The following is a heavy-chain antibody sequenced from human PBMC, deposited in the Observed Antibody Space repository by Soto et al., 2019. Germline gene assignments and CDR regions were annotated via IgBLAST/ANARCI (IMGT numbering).Heavy chain of an antibody. CDR3: ARCTHGSTTCYGRLDI. D-gene: IGHD2-2*01. J-gene: IGHJ3*02. CDR1: GYTFTNSG. CDR2: ISGYNGNT. Sequence: QGQLVQSGAEVKKPGASVKVSCKASGYTFTNSGMSWVRQAPGQGLEWMGWISGYNGNTNYAQKFQGRVTMTTDTSTSTGFLDLRSLRSDDTAVYYCARCTHGSTTCYGRLDIWAKGQWSPSLQ. V-gene: IGHV1-18*01.